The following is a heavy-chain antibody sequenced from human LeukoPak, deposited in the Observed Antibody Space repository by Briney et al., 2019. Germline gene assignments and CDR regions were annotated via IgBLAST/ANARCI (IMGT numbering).Heavy chain of an antibody. CDR1: GGSIRSYY. J-gene: IGHJ5*02. V-gene: IGHV4-59*01. Sequence: SETLSLTCTVSGGSIRSYYWGWIRQPPGKGLEWIVYIYYSENTNYNPSLKRRVTISVDTSKNQFSLKLSSVTAADTAMYYCARGMGGNWFDPWGQGTLVTVSS. D-gene: IGHD2-8*01. CDR2: IYYSENT. CDR3: ARGMGGNWFDP.